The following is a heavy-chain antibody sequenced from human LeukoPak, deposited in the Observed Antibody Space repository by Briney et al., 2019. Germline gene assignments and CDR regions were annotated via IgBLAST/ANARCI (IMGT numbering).Heavy chain of an antibody. V-gene: IGHV3-23*01. CDR2: ISGSGGST. CDR3: AKGSLGYCSGGSCYFLDY. CDR1: GFTFSSYA. Sequence: GGSLRLSCAASGFTFSSYAMSWVRQAPGKGLEWVSAISGSGGSTYYADSVKGRFTISRDNSKNTLYLQMNSLRAEDTAVYYCAKGSLGYCSGGSCYFLDYWGQEPWSPSPQ. D-gene: IGHD2-15*01. J-gene: IGHJ4*01.